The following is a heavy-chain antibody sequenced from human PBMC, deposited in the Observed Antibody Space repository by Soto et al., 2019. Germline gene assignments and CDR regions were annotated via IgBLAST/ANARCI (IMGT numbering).Heavy chain of an antibody. J-gene: IGHJ6*02. CDR2: ISAYNGNT. CDR1: GYTFTSYA. D-gene: IGHD3-3*01. V-gene: IGHV1-18*01. Sequence: GASVKVSCKASGYTFTSYAMHWVRQAPGQRLEWMGWISAYNGNTNYAQKLQGRVTMTTDTSTSTAYMELRSLRSDDTAVYYCARNRADFWSGYYSDYYYYGMDVWGQGTTVTVSS. CDR3: ARNRADFWSGYYSDYYYYGMDV.